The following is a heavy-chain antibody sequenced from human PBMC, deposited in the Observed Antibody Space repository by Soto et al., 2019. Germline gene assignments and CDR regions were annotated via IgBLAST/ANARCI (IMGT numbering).Heavy chain of an antibody. D-gene: IGHD3-22*01. Sequence: EVQLLDSGGGLVQPGGSLRLSCAASGFNFINYAMNWVRQAPGKGLEWVSVISGGRGSTYYADSVRGRFTISRDNSKNTVYLQMNSLRAEDTAVYYCVSGKGSDTSGYYYGGAGYWGQGTLVTVSS. CDR2: ISGGRGST. CDR3: VSGKGSDTSGYYYGGAGY. J-gene: IGHJ4*02. CDR1: GFNFINYA. V-gene: IGHV3-23*01.